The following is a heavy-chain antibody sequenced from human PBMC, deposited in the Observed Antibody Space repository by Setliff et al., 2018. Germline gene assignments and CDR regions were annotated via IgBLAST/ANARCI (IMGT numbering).Heavy chain of an antibody. CDR2: ISAYNGNT. CDR3: ARDPREGDYGDSYDANTYYYGMDV. J-gene: IGHJ6*02. D-gene: IGHD4-17*01. V-gene: IGHV1-18*01. CDR1: GYTLTSYG. Sequence: GASVTDSCKASGYTLTSYGISWVRQAPGQGLEWMGWISAYNGNTNYAQKLQGRVTMTTDTSTSTAYMELRSLRSDDTAVYYCARDPREGDYGDSYDANTYYYGMDVWGQGTTVTVSS.